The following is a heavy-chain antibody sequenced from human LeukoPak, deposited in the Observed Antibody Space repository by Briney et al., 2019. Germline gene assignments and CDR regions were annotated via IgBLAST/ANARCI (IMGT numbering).Heavy chain of an antibody. D-gene: IGHD1-26*01. J-gene: IGHJ6*03. Sequence: SVKVSCKASGGNFKIYAVSWVRQAPGQGLEWMGGIIPAFNSPNYAQKLQGRVTFTADEPTSTVYMELSSLRSEDTAVYYCARLQGSSLDPDYYYMDVWGNGTTVIVSS. CDR2: IIPAFNSP. CDR1: GGNFKIYA. CDR3: ARLQGSSLDPDYYYMDV. V-gene: IGHV1-69*13.